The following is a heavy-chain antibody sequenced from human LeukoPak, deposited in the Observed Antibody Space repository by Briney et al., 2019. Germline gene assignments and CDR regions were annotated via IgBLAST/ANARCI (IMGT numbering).Heavy chain of an antibody. CDR3: AKDLGGKVDTAMVGYDY. CDR2: ISYDGSNK. J-gene: IGHJ4*02. Sequence: GGSLRLSCAASGFTFSSYGMHWVRQAPGKGLEWVAVISYDGSNKYYADSVKGRSTISRDNSKNTLYLQMNSLRAEDTAVYYCAKDLGGKVDTAMVGYDYWGQGTLVTVSS. CDR1: GFTFSSYG. D-gene: IGHD5-18*01. V-gene: IGHV3-30*18.